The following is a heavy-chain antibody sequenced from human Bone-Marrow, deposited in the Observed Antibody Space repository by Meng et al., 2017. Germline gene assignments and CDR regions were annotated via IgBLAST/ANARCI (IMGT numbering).Heavy chain of an antibody. CDR1: VCSISSGGYS. D-gene: IGHD2-21*02. J-gene: IGHJ5*02. CDR2: IYHSGSN. V-gene: IGHV4-30-2*01. CDR3: ARGYCGGDCYIPFDNWFDP. Sequence: LQESGLGLVKPSQTLFLSCAASVCSISSGGYSWSLIRQAPGKGLELNGYIYHSGSNYYNPSLKSRVTISVDRSKNQFSLKLSSVTAADTAVYYCARGYCGGDCYIPFDNWFDPWGQGTLVTVSS.